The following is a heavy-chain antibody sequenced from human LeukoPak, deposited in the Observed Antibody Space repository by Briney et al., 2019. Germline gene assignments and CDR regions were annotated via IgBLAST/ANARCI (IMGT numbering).Heavy chain of an antibody. J-gene: IGHJ4*02. CDR3: AKRPAVELRLKYYFDY. D-gene: IGHD4-11*01. Sequence: PGGSLRLSCAAPGFTFSSYAMSWVRQAPGKGLEWGSAISGSGGSTYYADSVKGRFTISRGNSKNTLYLQMNSLRAEDTAVCYCAKRPAVELRLKYYFDYWGQGTLVTVSS. V-gene: IGHV3-23*01. CDR1: GFTFSSYA. CDR2: ISGSGGST.